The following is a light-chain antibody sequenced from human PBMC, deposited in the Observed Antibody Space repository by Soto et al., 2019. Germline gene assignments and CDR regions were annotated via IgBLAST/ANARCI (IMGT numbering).Light chain of an antibody. J-gene: IGKJ4*01. CDR3: QQRSNWRVT. CDR2: DAS. V-gene: IGKV3-11*01. CDR1: QSVNIY. Sequence: EIWLTQYPATLSLSPGERATLSCRASQSVNIYLAWYQQKPGQAPRLLIYDASNRATGIPARLSGSGYGTDLTITISSIETEDIEVYYCQQRSNWRVTFGGGTKVDIK.